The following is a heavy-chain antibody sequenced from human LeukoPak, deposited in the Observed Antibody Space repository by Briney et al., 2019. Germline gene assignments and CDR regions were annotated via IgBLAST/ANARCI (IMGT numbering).Heavy chain of an antibody. CDR3: SRENGAFSPFGY. D-gene: IGHD2-8*01. CDR2: ISLTGLA. J-gene: IGHJ4*02. V-gene: IGHV4-4*02. Sequence: SGTLSLTCGVSGGSISNTNWWSWVRQPPGQGLEWIGEISLTGLAHYNPSLESRVTVSLDKSKNQLSLNLTSVTAADTAVYYCSRENGAFSPFGYWGQGTLVTV. CDR1: GGSISNTNW.